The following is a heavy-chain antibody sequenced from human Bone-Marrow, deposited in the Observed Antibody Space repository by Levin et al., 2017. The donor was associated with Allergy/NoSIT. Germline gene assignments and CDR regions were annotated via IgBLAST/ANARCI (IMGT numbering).Heavy chain of an antibody. CDR2: ISYDGGDQ. CDR3: AKDHRRQFIAVEPTTMQYNYFEV. D-gene: IGHD2-2*01. J-gene: IGHJ6*03. V-gene: IGHV3-30*18. CDR1: GFNFSHYG. Sequence: GGSLRLSCTVSGFNFSHYGFHWVRQGPGKGLEWMSFISYDGGDQSYADSVKGRFTTSRDNSKNTLYLQMDSLRPEDTAVYFCAKDHRRQFIAVEPTTMQYNYFEVWGKGTTVIVS.